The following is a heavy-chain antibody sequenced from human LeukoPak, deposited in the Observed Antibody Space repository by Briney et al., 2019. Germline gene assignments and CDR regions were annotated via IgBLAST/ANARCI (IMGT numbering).Heavy chain of an antibody. D-gene: IGHD6-19*01. CDR1: EFTFSNYW. CDR3: TTDDAPRGGWSFDY. V-gene: IGHV3-15*05. J-gene: IGHJ4*02. Sequence: GGSLRLSCSASEFTFSNYWMSWVRQAPGKGLEWVGRIKSKTAGGTTDYAAPVKGRFTISRDDSKNTLYLQMNSLKTEDTAVYYCTTDDAPRGGWSFDYWGQGTLVTVSS. CDR2: IKSKTAGGTT.